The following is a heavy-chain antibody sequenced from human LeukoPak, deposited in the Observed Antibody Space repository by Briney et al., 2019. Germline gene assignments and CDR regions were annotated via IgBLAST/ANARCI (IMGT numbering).Heavy chain of an antibody. CDR2: ISGSGDST. V-gene: IGHV3-23*01. D-gene: IGHD5-24*01. J-gene: IGHJ5*02. CDR3: AKAQGYNSYNWFDP. CDR1: EFTFSNYA. Sequence: QTGGSLRLSCAASEFTFSNYAMSWVRQAPGKGLEWVSAISGSGDSTYYADSVKGRFTISRDNSKNTLYLQMNSLRAEDTAVYYCAKAQGYNSYNWFDPWGQGTLVTVSS.